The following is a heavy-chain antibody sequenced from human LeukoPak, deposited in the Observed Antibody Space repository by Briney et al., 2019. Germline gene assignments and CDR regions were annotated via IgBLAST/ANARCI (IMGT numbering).Heavy chain of an antibody. D-gene: IGHD3-3*01. J-gene: IGHJ6*04. CDR1: EFTFNRYY. CDR2: IRYDGSNK. V-gene: IGHV3-30*02. Sequence: GGSLRLSCAASEFTFNRYYMSWVRQAPGKGLEWVAFIRYDGSNKYYADSVKGRFTISRDNSKNTLYLQMNSLRGEDTAVYYCARENYDFSIGDVWGKGTTVTVSS. CDR3: ARENYDFSIGDV.